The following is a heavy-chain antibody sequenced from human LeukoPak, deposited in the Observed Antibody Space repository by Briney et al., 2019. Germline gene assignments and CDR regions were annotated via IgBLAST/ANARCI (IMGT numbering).Heavy chain of an antibody. J-gene: IGHJ6*03. CDR3: ARECRWLVSGFHYYMDV. V-gene: IGHV4-39*07. CDR1: GGSISSSTYY. CDR2: IYDSGST. D-gene: IGHD5-12*01. Sequence: SETLSLTCTVSGGSISSSTYYWAWIRQPPGKGLEWIGTIYDSGSTYYNPSLKSRVTISVDTSKNQFSLNLSSVTAADTAVYYCARECRWLVSGFHYYMDVWGKGTTVTVSS.